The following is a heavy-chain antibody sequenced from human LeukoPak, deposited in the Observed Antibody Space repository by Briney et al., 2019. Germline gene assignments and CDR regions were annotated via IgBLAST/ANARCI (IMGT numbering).Heavy chain of an antibody. Sequence: GASVKGSCKASGYTFTAYYMHWVRQAPGQGLEWMGWINPNSGGTNYAQKFQGRVTMTRATSTSTAYIELSRIRFDATAVYFCARANSTGGASYSKSNFDSWGQGTLVTVSS. CDR1: GYTFTAYY. J-gene: IGHJ4*02. CDR3: ARANSTGGASYSKSNFDS. D-gene: IGHD2-8*02. CDR2: INPNSGGT. V-gene: IGHV1-2*02.